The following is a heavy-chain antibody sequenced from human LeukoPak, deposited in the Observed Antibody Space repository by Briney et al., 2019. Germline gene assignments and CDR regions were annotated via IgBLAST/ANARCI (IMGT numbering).Heavy chain of an antibody. D-gene: IGHD2-2*02. CDR2: ISYDGSNK. CDR3: ARATSSVKYCSSTSCYTLGGY. CDR1: GFTFSSYA. Sequence: PGGSMTLSCAASGFTFSSYAMHWVRQAPGKGLEWVAVISYDGSNKYYAHSVKGRFTISRDNSKYTVYLKMNSLRAEDTAVYYCARATSSVKYCSSTSCYTLGGYWGQGTLVTVSS. J-gene: IGHJ4*02. V-gene: IGHV3-30-3*01.